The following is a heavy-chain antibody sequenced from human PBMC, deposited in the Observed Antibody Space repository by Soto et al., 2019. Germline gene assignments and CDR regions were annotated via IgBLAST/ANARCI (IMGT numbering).Heavy chain of an antibody. CDR3: ASQYYYDSSGYYHITADY. Sequence: QVQLVQSGAEVKKPGASVKVSCKASGYTFTSYGISWVRQAPGQGLEWMGWISAYNGNTNYAQKFQGRVTITADESTSTAYMELSSLRSEDTAVYYCASQYYYDSSGYYHITADYWGQGTLVTVSS. CDR2: ISAYNGNT. D-gene: IGHD3-22*01. CDR1: GYTFTSYG. J-gene: IGHJ4*02. V-gene: IGHV1-18*01.